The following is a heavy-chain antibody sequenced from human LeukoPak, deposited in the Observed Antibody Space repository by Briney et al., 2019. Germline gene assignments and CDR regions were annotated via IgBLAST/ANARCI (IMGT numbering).Heavy chain of an antibody. CDR1: GGTFSSYA. V-gene: IGHV1-69*04. Sequence: SVKVSCKASGGTFSSYAISWVRQAPGQGLEWMGRIIPILGIANYAQKFQGRVTITADKSTSTAYMELSSLRSEDTAVYYCARELAYCSGGSCCGSWFDPWGQGTLVTVSS. J-gene: IGHJ5*02. CDR3: ARELAYCSGGSCCGSWFDP. D-gene: IGHD2-15*01. CDR2: IIPILGIA.